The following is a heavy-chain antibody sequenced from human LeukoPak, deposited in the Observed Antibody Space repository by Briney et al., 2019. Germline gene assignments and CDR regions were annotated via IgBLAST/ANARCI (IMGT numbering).Heavy chain of an antibody. CDR2: IKQDGSEK. CDR3: ARRGIVSSSWFDY. D-gene: IGHD6-13*01. J-gene: IGHJ4*02. CDR1: GFTFSSYG. Sequence: GGSLRLSCAASGFTFSSYGMHWVRQAPGKGLEWVANIKQDGSEKYYVDSVKGRFTISRDNAKNSLYLQMNSLRAEDTAVYYCARRGIVSSSWFDYWGQGTLVTVSS. V-gene: IGHV3-7*01.